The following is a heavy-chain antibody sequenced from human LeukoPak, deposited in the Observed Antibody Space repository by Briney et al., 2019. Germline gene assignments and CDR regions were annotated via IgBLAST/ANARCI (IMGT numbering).Heavy chain of an antibody. V-gene: IGHV1-18*01. D-gene: IGHD1-26*01. Sequence: ASAKVSCKASGYTFTSYGISWVRQAPGQGLEWMGWISAYNGNTNYAQKLQGRVTMTTDTSTSTAYMELRSLRSDDTAVYYCARLLSGLYYYYGMDVWGQGTTVTVSS. CDR3: ARLLSGLYYYYGMDV. J-gene: IGHJ6*02. CDR2: ISAYNGNT. CDR1: GYTFTSYG.